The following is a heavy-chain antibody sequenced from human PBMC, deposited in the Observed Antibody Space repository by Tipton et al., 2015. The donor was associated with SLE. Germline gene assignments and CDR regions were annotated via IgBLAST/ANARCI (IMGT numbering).Heavy chain of an antibody. CDR1: GGSISSYY. V-gene: IGHV4-59*12. CDR2: IYYSGST. J-gene: IGHJ6*02. Sequence: TLSLTCTVSGGSISSYYWSWVRQPPGKGLEWIGYIYYSGSTNYNPSLKSRVTISVDTSKNQFSLKLSSVTAADTAVYYCARDISAGYYYGMDVWGQGTTVTVSS. CDR3: ARDISAGYYYGMDV. D-gene: IGHD3-9*01.